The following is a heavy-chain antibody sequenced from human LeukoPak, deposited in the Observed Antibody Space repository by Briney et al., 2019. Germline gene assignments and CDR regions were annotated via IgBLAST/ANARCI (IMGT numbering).Heavy chain of an antibody. CDR2: TYFRSKWYN. D-gene: IGHD3-16*02. J-gene: IGHJ4*02. CDR1: GDSVSSKRAA. V-gene: IGHV6-1*01. CDR3: ARDQTYYDYVWGSYPGY. Sequence: SQTLSLTCAISGDSVSSKRAAWNWIRQSPSRGLEWLGRTYFRSKWYNNYALSEKSRIIVNPDTSKNQFSLQVNSVTPEDTAVYYCARDQTYYDYVWGSYPGYWGQGTLVTVSS.